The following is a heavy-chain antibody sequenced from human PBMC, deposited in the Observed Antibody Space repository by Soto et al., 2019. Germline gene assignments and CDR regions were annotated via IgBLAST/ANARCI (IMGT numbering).Heavy chain of an antibody. J-gene: IGHJ6*02. D-gene: IGHD5-18*01. CDR1: GYTFTSYY. CDR3: ARDKKGYSYGYYYYYGMDV. CDR2: INPSGGST. Sequence: ASVKVSCKASGYTFTSYYMHWVREAPGQGLEWMGIINPSGGSTSYAQKFQGRVTMTRDTSTSTVYMELSSLRPEDTAAYYCARDKKGYSYGYYYYYGMDVWGQGTTVTVSS. V-gene: IGHV1-46*01.